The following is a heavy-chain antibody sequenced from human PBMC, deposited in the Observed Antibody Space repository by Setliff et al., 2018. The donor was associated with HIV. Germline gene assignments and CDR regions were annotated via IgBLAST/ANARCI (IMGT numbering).Heavy chain of an antibody. CDR1: GGSFSSHT. CDR2: IIPLLGTT. V-gene: IGHV1-69*16. J-gene: IGHJ6*03. CDR3: ARGSTAVNYYYYYMDV. D-gene: IGHD2-2*01. Sequence: ASVKVSCKASGGSFSSHTITWVRQAPGQGLEWMGGIIPLLGTTNYAQKLQGRVTMTTDTSTSTAYMELRSLRSEDTAVYYCARGSTAVNYYYYYMDVWGKGTTVTVSS.